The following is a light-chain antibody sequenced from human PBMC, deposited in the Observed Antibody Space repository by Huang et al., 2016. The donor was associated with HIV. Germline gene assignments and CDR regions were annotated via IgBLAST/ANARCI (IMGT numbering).Light chain of an antibody. Sequence: EIVMTQSPATLSVSPGERATLSCRASQSVSSNLAWYQQTPGQAPRLLISGASTRATGVPARFSGSGSGTEFTLTISSLQSKDFAVYYCQQYNNWPPWTFGQGTKVEIK. CDR1: QSVSSN. J-gene: IGKJ1*01. CDR2: GAS. V-gene: IGKV3-15*01. CDR3: QQYNNWPPWT.